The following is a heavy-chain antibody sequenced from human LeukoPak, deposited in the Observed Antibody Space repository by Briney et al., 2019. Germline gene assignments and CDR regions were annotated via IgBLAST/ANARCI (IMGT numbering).Heavy chain of an antibody. D-gene: IGHD1-20*01. CDR3: AKDVKYNWNYIDY. V-gene: IGHV3-21*01. CDR2: ISRASESI. Sequence: GGSLRLSCAASGFTFNTYSMSWVRQAPGKGLEWVSIISRASESIFYADSVKGRFTISRDNSKNTLYLQMNSLRAEDTALYYCAKDVKYNWNYIDYWGQGALVTVSS. J-gene: IGHJ4*02. CDR1: GFTFNTYS.